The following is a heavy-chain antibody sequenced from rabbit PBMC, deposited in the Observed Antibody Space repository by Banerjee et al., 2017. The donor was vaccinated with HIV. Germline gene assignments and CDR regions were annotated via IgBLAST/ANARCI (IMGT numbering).Heavy chain of an antibody. J-gene: IGHJ4*01. CDR2: INTNSGNT. V-gene: IGHV1S45*01. CDR3: ARSVAGADWSYAL. Sequence: QEQLEESGGDLVKPGRSLTLTCTASGFSFSDKYVMCWVRQAPGKGLEWIGCINTNSGNTVYASWAKGRFTISKTSSTTVPLQMTSLTAADTATYFCARSVAGADWSYALWGPGTLVTVS. D-gene: IGHD8-1*01. CDR1: GFSFSDKYV.